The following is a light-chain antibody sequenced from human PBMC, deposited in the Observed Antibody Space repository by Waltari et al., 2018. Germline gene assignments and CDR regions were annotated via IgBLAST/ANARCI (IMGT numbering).Light chain of an antibody. Sequence: QSALTQPASVSGSPGQSITISCTGTSSDVGFYDFVSWFQQHPGKAPKVMIYKVNKRTSGVSTRLSGSKSGNTASLTISGLQAEDEADYYCSSYTRSSYWVFGGGTQLTVL. J-gene: IGLJ3*02. CDR2: KVN. CDR3: SSYTRSSYWV. V-gene: IGLV2-14*01. CDR1: SSDVGFYDF.